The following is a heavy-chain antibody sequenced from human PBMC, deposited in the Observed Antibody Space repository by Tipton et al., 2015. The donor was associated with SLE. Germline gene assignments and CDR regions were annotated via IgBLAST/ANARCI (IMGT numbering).Heavy chain of an antibody. Sequence: QVQLVQSGSDLKKPGASVKVSCKASGYTFTSYAMIWVRQAPGQGLEWMGWINTNTGNAAYVQGFTGRFVFSLDTSVSTAYLQITSLEAEDTAVYYCVRGQRYDGGGWYGMDVWGQGTTVTVSS. CDR1: GYTFTSYA. J-gene: IGHJ6*02. D-gene: IGHD2-15*01. V-gene: IGHV7-4-1*02. CDR2: INTNTGNA. CDR3: VRGQRYDGGGWYGMDV.